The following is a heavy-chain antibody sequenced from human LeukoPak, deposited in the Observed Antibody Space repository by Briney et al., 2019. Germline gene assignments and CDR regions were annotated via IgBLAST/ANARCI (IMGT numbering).Heavy chain of an antibody. CDR2: MNQDGSAK. J-gene: IGHJ5*02. CDR3: ARDNNRKDDS. CDR1: GFTFSNYW. Sequence: QPGGSLRLSCAASGFTFSNYWMTWVRQAPGKGLEWVANMNQDGSAKYYVDSVKGRFAISRDNAKNSLYLQMNNLRAEDTAVYYCARDNNRKDDSWGQGTLVTVSS. V-gene: IGHV3-7*01. D-gene: IGHD1-14*01.